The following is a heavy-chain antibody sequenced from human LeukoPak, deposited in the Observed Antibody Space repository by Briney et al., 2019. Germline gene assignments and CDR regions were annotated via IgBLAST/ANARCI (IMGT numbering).Heavy chain of an antibody. D-gene: IGHD4/OR15-4a*01. J-gene: IGHJ4*01. CDR2: ISAYNGNT. CDR3: ARVTAVWMVPHLAPFDY. CDR1: GYTFTSYG. V-gene: IGHV1-18*01. Sequence: ASVKVSCKASGYTFTSYGISWVRQAPGQGLEWMGWISAYNGNTNYAQKLQGRVTMTTDTSTSTAYMELRSLRSDDTAVYYCARVTAVWMVPHLAPFDYWGQEPWSPSPQ.